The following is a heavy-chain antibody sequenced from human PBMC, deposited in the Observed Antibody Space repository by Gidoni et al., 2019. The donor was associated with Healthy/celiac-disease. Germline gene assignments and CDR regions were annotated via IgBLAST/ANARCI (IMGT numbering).Heavy chain of an antibody. CDR1: GFTFSSYR. Sequence: EVQLVESGGGLVQPGGSLRLSCAASGFTFSSYRMRWLRQAPGKGLEWVANIKQDGSEKYYVDSVKGRFTISRDNAKNSLYLQMNSLRAEDTAVYYCARPPDYGDLFDYWGQGTLVTVSS. J-gene: IGHJ4*02. D-gene: IGHD4-17*01. CDR2: IKQDGSEK. V-gene: IGHV3-7*01. CDR3: ARPPDYGDLFDY.